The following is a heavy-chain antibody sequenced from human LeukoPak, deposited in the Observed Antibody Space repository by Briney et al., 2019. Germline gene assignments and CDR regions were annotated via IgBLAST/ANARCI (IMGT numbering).Heavy chain of an antibody. CDR2: ISTSGGST. J-gene: IGHJ4*02. D-gene: IGHD1-26*01. V-gene: IGHV3-23*01. Sequence: PGGSLRLSCAASGFTFSSYAMSWVRQAPGKGLEWVSGISTSGGSTYYADSVKGRFTISRDKSKNTLYLQMNSLRAEDTAVYYCAKDVGGSRCDYWGQGTLVTVSS. CDR1: GFTFSSYA. CDR3: AKDVGGSRCDY.